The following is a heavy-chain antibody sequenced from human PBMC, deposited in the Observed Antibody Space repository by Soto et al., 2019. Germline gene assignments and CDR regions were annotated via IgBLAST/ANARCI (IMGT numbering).Heavy chain of an antibody. Sequence: EVQLVESGGGLVQPGGSLRLSCAASGFTFSNYWMHWVRQAPGKGLVWVSRINSDGNNAGYADSVKGRFSISRDNAKNTLYLQMNTLRAEDTAVYYCARGGSGGGDGYNVFSPSLVYWGQGDLVTVSS. CDR2: INSDGNNA. D-gene: IGHD2-21*01. J-gene: IGHJ4*02. CDR3: ARGGSGGGDGYNVFSPSLVY. V-gene: IGHV3-74*01. CDR1: GFTFSNYW.